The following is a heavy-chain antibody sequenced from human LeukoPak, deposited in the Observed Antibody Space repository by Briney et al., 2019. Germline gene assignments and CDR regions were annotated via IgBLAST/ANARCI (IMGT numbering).Heavy chain of an antibody. CDR1: GFTFSNAW. V-gene: IGHV3-15*01. D-gene: IGHD6-19*01. J-gene: IGHJ4*02. Sequence: PGEPLTLSYAASGFTFSNAWMSCVRHPPGKGLEWVGRLKSKTDCGTTNSAAPATGRFTISRDDSKNTLYLQMSSLKTEDTAVYYCTTVRREGAGPIDIWGQGNLVTVSS. CDR3: TTVRREGAGPIDI. CDR2: LKSKTDCGTT.